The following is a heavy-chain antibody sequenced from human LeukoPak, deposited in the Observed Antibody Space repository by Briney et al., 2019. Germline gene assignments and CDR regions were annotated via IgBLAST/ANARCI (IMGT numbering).Heavy chain of an antibody. Sequence: GASVKVSCKASGYTFTCYYMHWVRQAPGQGLEGMGWINPNSGGTNYAQKYQGRVTMPRDPSISTAYMDLSRLRSDDTAVYYCASPYYYDSSGYYSDAFDIWGQGTMVTVSS. D-gene: IGHD3-22*01. CDR3: ASPYYYDSSGYYSDAFDI. CDR2: INPNSGGT. CDR1: GYTFTCYY. J-gene: IGHJ3*02. V-gene: IGHV1-2*02.